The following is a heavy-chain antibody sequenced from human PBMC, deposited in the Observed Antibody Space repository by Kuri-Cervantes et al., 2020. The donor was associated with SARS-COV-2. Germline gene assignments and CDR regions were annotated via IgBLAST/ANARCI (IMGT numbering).Heavy chain of an antibody. CDR3: ARDIFLKPSYETSGYYYGGYYYGMDV. CDR1: RYTSFG. Sequence: ASVKVSCKASRYTSFGITWVRQAPGQGLEWMGWISAYNDNTRYAQKFQGRVTMTTDTSTSTVYMELRSLRSDDTAVYYCARDIFLKPSYETSGYYYGGYYYGMDVWGQGTTVTVSS. D-gene: IGHD3-22*01. CDR2: ISAYNDNT. V-gene: IGHV1-18*01. J-gene: IGHJ6*02.